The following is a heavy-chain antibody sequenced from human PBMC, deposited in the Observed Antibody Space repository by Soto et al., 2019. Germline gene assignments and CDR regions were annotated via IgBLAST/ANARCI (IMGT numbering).Heavy chain of an antibody. CDR1: GGSFSGYY. D-gene: IGHD6-19*01. J-gene: IGHJ5*02. CDR3: ARAPSIAVAPAPGWFDP. CDR2: INHSGST. V-gene: IGHV4-34*01. Sequence: PSETLSLTCAVYGGSFSGYYWSWIRQPPGKGLEWIGEINHSGSTNYNPSLKSRVTISVDTSKNQFSLKLSSVTAADTAVYYCARAPSIAVAPAPGWFDPWGQGTLVTVSS.